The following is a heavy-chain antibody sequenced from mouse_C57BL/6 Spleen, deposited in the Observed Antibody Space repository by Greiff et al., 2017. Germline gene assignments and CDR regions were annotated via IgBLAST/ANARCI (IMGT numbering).Heavy chain of an antibody. Sequence: VKLQQSGAELVRPGASVKLSCKASGYTFTDYYINWVKQRPGQGLEWIARINPGGGNTYYNPNVKGKATLTADKSSSHAYMQLSSLTSEDNAVYFCAHDGFDYWGQGTTLTVSS. CDR2: INPGGGNT. V-gene: IGHV1-76*01. CDR1: GYTFTDYY. CDR3: AHDGFDY. J-gene: IGHJ2*01.